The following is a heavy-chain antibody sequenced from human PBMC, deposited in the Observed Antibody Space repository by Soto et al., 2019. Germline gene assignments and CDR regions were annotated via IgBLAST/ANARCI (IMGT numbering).Heavy chain of an antibody. CDR2: IDPSDSYT. CDR1: GYSFTSYW. D-gene: IGHD1-26*01. J-gene: IGHJ4*02. V-gene: IGHV5-10-1*01. Sequence: PGESLEISCKGSGYSFTSYWISWVRQMPGKGLEWMGRIDPSDSYTNYSPSFQGHVTISADKSISTAYLQWSSLKASDTAMYYCARFVSPIVGAMNFDSWGQGTLVTVSS. CDR3: ARFVSPIVGAMNFDS.